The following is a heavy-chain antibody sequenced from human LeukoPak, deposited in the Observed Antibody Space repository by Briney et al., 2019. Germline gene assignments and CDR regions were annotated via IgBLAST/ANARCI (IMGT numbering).Heavy chain of an antibody. CDR1: GFTFSSYA. Sequence: PGGSLRLSCAASGFTFSSYAMYWVRQAPGEGLEWVLGVSDSGDGTHYADSVKGRFTISRDNSKNTLYLQMNSLRAEDTAVYYCANKAGWGWGFDYWGQGTLVTVSS. CDR3: ANKAGWGWGFDY. J-gene: IGHJ4*02. D-gene: IGHD7-27*01. CDR2: VSDSGDGT. V-gene: IGHV3-23*01.